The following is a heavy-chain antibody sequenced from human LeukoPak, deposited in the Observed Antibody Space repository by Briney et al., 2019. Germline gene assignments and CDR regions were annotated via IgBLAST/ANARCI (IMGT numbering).Heavy chain of an antibody. CDR2: SGSGGNT. D-gene: IGHD6-13*01. J-gene: IGHJ4*02. V-gene: IGHV3-23*01. Sequence: SGSGGNTFYADSVKGRFTISRDNSRNTLYLQINSLRAEDTAIYYCARENLLAAAGTLGYWGQGTLVTVSS. CDR3: ARENLLAAAGTLGY.